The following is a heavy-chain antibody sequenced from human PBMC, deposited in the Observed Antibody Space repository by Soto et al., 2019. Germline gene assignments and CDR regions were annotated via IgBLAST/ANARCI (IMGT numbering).Heavy chain of an antibody. V-gene: IGHV4-39*01. CDR1: GGSISSSSYY. Sequence: SETLSLTCTVSGGSISSSSYYWGWIRQPPGKGLEWIGSIYYSGSTYYNPSLKSRVTISVDTSKNQFSLKLSSVTAADTAVYYCARHRGSGWYEAMGYWGQGTLVTVSS. CDR2: IYYSGST. J-gene: IGHJ4*02. D-gene: IGHD6-19*01. CDR3: ARHRGSGWYEAMGY.